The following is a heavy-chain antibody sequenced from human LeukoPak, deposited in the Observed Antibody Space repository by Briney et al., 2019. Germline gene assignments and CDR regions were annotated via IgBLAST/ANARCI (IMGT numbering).Heavy chain of an antibody. CDR2: IIPIFGTA. D-gene: IGHD3-22*01. CDR3: ARSIDYYDSSGYYWSPFDY. J-gene: IGHJ4*02. Sequence: VASVKVSCKASGGTFSIYAISWVRQAPGQGLEWMGGIIPIFGTANYAQKFQGRVTITTDESTSTAYMELSSLRSEDTAVYYCARSIDYYDSSGYYWSPFDYWGQGTLVTVSS. V-gene: IGHV1-69*05. CDR1: GGTFSIYA.